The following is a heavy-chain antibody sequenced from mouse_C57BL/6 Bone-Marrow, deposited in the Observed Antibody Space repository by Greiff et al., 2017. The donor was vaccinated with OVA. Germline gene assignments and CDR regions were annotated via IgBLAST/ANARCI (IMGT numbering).Heavy chain of an antibody. CDR3: ARGDDYYEVWFAY. CDR2: ILPSIGRT. D-gene: IGHD1-1*01. Sequence: QVQLKQSGSELRSPGSSVKLSCKDFDSEVFPIAYMSWVRQKPGHGFEWIGGILPSIGRTINGEKFEDKATSDADTLSNTAYLELNSLTSEDSAIYYCARGDDYYEVWFAYWGQGTLVTVSA. CDR1: DSEVFPIAY. V-gene: IGHV15-2*01. J-gene: IGHJ3*01.